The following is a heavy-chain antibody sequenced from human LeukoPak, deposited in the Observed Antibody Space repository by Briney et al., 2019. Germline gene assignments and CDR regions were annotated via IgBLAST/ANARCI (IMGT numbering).Heavy chain of an antibody. Sequence: PGGSLRLSCAASGFTFSSYWMSWVRQAPGKGLEWVANIKQDGSEKYYVDSVKGRFTISRDNAKNSLYLQMNSLRAEDTAVYYCAREDYDFWSGYYTVRWFDPWGQGTLVTVSS. CDR2: IKQDGSEK. CDR3: AREDYDFWSGYYTVRWFDP. J-gene: IGHJ5*02. CDR1: GFTFSSYW. D-gene: IGHD3-3*01. V-gene: IGHV3-7*01.